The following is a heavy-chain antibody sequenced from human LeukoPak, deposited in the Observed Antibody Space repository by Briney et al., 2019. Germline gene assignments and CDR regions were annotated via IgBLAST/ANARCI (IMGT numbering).Heavy chain of an antibody. Sequence: GGPLRLSCAASGFTFSTYGMHWVRQAPGRGLEWVAIIWSDASEKYYGDSVKGRFTISRDNSNNTVSLQMNSLRAEDTAVYYCARRGSGTYNFDSWGQGTLVTVSS. CDR2: IWSDASEK. CDR3: ARRGSGTYNFDS. D-gene: IGHD1-26*01. V-gene: IGHV3-33*03. CDR1: GFTFSTYG. J-gene: IGHJ4*02.